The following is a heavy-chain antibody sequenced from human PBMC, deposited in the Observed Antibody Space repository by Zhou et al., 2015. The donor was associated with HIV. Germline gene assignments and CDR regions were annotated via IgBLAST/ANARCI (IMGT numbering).Heavy chain of an antibody. CDR3: ARAQNGARPLSLNQPTENYYYYYMDV. Sequence: QVQLVQSGAEVKKPGSSVKVSCKASGGTFSSYAISWVRQAPGQGLEWMGGIIPIFGTANYAQKFQGRVTITADESTSTAYMELSSLRSEDTAVYYCARAQNGARPLSLNQPTENYYYYYMDVWGKGTTVTVSS. CDR1: GGTFSSYA. D-gene: IGHD1-1*01. V-gene: IGHV1-69*01. J-gene: IGHJ6*03. CDR2: IIPIFGTA.